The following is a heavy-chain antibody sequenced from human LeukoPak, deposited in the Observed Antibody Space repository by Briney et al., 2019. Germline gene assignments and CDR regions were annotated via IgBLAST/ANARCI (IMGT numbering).Heavy chain of an antibody. CDR1: GFTFSSYA. J-gene: IGHJ4*02. CDR3: VGSRIRGAYYGSGSYPDY. V-gene: IGHV3-64D*06. Sequence: GGSLRLSCSASGFTFSSYAMHWVRQAPGKGLEYVSAISSNGGSTYYADSVKGRFTISRDNSKNTLYLQMSSLRAEDTAVYYRVGSRIRGAYYGSGSYPDYWGQGTLVTVSS. D-gene: IGHD3-10*01. CDR2: ISSNGGST.